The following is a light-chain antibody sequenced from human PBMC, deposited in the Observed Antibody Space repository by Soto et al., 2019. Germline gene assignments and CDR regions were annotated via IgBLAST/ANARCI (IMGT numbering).Light chain of an antibody. CDR2: AAS. V-gene: IGKV1-27*01. CDR3: QKYNSAPLT. Sequence: DIQMTQSPSSLSASLGDRVTITCRARQGIGVYLAWFQQKPGKVPKLLIYAASTLQSGVPSRFSGSGSGTDFTLTISSLQPEDFATYYCQKYNSAPLTFGGGNKVEIK. J-gene: IGKJ4*01. CDR1: QGIGVY.